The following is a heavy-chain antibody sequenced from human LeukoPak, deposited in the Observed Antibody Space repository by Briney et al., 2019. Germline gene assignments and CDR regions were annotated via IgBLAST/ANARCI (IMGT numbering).Heavy chain of an antibody. V-gene: IGHV4-59*08. CDR3: ARLHYGGNYGYYYYYMDV. J-gene: IGHJ6*03. CDR2: IYYSGST. CDR1: GGSISSYY. D-gene: IGHD4-23*01. Sequence: SETLSLTCTVSGGSISSYYWSWIRQPPGKGLEWIGYIYYSGSTYYTPSLKSRVSISVDTSKNQFSLKVSSVTAADTAVYYCARLHYGGNYGYYYYYMDVWGKGTTVTISS.